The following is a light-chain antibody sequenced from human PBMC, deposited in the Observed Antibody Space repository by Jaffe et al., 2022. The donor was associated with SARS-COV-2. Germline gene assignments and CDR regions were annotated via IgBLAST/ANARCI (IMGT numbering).Light chain of an antibody. CDR1: SSDVGGYNY. V-gene: IGLV2-14*01. CDR3: SSYTSSDAVV. Sequence: QSALTQPASLSGSPGQSITISCTGTSSDVGGYNYVSWYQQHPGKVPKLMIYGVTNRPSGVSDRFSGSKSGNTASLTISGLQAEDEANYYCSSYTSSDAVVFGGGTKLTVL. J-gene: IGLJ2*01. CDR2: GVT.